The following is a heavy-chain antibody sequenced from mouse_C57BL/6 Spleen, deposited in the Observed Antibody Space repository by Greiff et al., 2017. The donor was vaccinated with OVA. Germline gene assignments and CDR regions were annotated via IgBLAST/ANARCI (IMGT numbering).Heavy chain of an antibody. D-gene: IGHD2-4*01. Sequence: QVQLQQSGPGLVAPSQSLSITCTVSGFSLTSYAISWVRQPPGKGLEWLGVIWTGGGTNYNSALKSRLSISKDNSKSQVFLKMNSLQTDDTARYYCARKFDYEGVYAMDYWGQGTSVTVSS. CDR2: IWTGGGT. CDR1: GFSLTSYA. V-gene: IGHV2-9-1*01. CDR3: ARKFDYEGVYAMDY. J-gene: IGHJ4*01.